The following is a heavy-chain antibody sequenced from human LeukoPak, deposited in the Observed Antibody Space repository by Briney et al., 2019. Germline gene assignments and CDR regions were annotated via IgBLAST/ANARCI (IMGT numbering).Heavy chain of an antibody. CDR3: ARDNGDVVAPLMDV. CDR2: IKQDGSEK. CDR1: GFTFSSYW. D-gene: IGHD2-21*01. Sequence: GGSLRLSCAASGFTFSSYWMSWVRQAPGKGLEWVANIKQDGSEKYYVDSVKGRFTISRDNAKNSLYLQMNSLRAEDTARYYCARDNGDVVAPLMDVWGTGTTVTISS. J-gene: IGHJ6*04. V-gene: IGHV3-7*01.